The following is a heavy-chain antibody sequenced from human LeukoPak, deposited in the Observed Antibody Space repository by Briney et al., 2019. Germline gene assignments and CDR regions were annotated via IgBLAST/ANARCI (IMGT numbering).Heavy chain of an antibody. Sequence: ASVKVSCKASGYTLTSYYLYWVRQAPGQGLEWMGIINPSGGSTNYAQKFQGRVTMTRDTSTSSVYMELSSLRSEDTAVYYCARGPRITLVRGGQWYYYMDVWGRGTTVTISS. CDR2: INPSGGST. J-gene: IGHJ6*03. D-gene: IGHD3-10*01. CDR1: GYTLTSYY. CDR3: ARGPRITLVRGGQWYYYMDV. V-gene: IGHV1-46*01.